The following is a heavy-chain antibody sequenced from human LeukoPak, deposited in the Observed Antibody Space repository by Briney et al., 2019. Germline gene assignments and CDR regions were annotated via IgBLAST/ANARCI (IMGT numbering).Heavy chain of an antibody. CDR2: ISSDESIT. Sequence: VSRISSDESITSYADSVKGRFTISRDNAKNTLFLQMNGLRAEDTAVYYCARVSLSSGCLSNWGQGTLVTVSS. V-gene: IGHV3-74*01. CDR3: ARVSLSSGCLSN. J-gene: IGHJ4*02. D-gene: IGHD6-19*01.